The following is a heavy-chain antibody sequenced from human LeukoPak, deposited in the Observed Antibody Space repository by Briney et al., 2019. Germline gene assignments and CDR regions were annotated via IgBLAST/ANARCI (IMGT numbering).Heavy chain of an antibody. CDR3: ARVRDDDYYYGMDV. V-gene: IGHV1-2*02. J-gene: IGHJ6*02. CDR2: INPNSGGT. D-gene: IGHD3-10*01. CDR1: GYTFTGYY. Sequence: ASVKVSCKASGYTFTGYYMHWVRHAPGQGLEWMGWINPNSGGTNYAQKFQGRVTMTRDTSISTAYMELSRLRSDDTAVYYCARVRDDDYYYGMDVWGQGTTVTVSS.